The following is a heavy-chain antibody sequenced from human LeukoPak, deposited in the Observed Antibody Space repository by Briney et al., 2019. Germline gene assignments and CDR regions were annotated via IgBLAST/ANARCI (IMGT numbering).Heavy chain of an antibody. J-gene: IGHJ4*02. CDR3: AREHTTVTSLLDY. D-gene: IGHD4-17*01. CDR2: ISSSSTYI. V-gene: IGHV3-21*01. Sequence: PGGSLRLSCAASGFTFSNYPMDWVRQAPGKGLEWVSYISSSSTYIYYADSVKGRFTISRDNAKNSLYLQMNSLRAEDTAVYYCAREHTTVTSLLDYWGQGTLVTVSS. CDR1: GFTFSNYP.